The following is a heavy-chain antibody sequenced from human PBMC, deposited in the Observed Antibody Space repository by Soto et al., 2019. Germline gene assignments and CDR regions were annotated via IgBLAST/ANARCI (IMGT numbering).Heavy chain of an antibody. Sequence: QVQLQESGPGLVKPSETLSLTCTVSGGSISSYYWSWIRQPPGKGLEWIGYIYYSGSTNYNPSLKSRVTISVDTSKNQLSLKLSSVTAADTAVYYCARDKGIGYGMDVWGQGTTVTVSS. D-gene: IGHD3-3*02. CDR1: GGSISSYY. CDR2: IYYSGST. V-gene: IGHV4-59*01. CDR3: ARDKGIGYGMDV. J-gene: IGHJ6*02.